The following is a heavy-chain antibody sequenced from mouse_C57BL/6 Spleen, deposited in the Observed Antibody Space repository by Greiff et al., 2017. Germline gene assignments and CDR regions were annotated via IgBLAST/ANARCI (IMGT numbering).Heavy chain of an antibody. V-gene: IGHV14-2*01. CDR3: ARGAWHDYAMDY. CDR1: GFTFNDYY. J-gene: IGHJ4*01. CDR2: IDPEDGET. Sequence: VQLQQSGAELVKPGASVTLSCTASGFTFNDYYMHWVKQRPEQGLEWIGRIDPEDGETKYAPNFHGKATITADTSSNTSYLQISSLTSENTAVYYCARGAWHDYAMDYWGQGTSVTVSS.